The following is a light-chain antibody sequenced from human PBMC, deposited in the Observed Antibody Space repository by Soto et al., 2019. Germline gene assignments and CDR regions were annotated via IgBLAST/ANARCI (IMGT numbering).Light chain of an antibody. CDR2: GTS. Sequence: EIVLTQSPGTLSLSPGERATLSCRASQSVRSNYLAWYQQQPGQAPRLLIYGTSTRDTGIPDRFSGSGSGTDFTLTISRLEPEDFAVYYCQQYGSSYTFGPGTTMEIK. CDR1: QSVRSNY. J-gene: IGKJ3*01. V-gene: IGKV3-20*01. CDR3: QQYGSSYT.